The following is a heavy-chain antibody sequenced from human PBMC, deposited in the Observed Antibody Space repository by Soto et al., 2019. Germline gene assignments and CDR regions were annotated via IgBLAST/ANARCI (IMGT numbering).Heavy chain of an antibody. CDR2: ISSGSSNI. V-gene: IGHV3-21*01. Sequence: EVQLVESGGVLVKPGGSLTLSCAASGFAFRSYNMNWVRQAPGKGLEWVASISSGSSNIYYADSVKGRFTISRDNAKKSLFLQMDSMSAEDAAVYYCASATVGAATFDFWGQGTLVTVSS. CDR1: GFAFRSYN. J-gene: IGHJ4*02. D-gene: IGHD1-26*01. CDR3: ASATVGAATFDF.